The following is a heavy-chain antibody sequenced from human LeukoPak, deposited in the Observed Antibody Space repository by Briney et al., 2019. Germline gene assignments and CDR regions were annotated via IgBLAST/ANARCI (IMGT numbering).Heavy chain of an antibody. J-gene: IGHJ4*02. Sequence: SETLSLTCAVYGGSFSGYYWSWIRQPPGKGLEWIGEINHSGSTNYNPSLKSRVTISVDTSKNQFSLKLSSVTAADTAVYYCARLPFRVGHFDYWGQGTVVTVSS. CDR3: ARLPFRVGHFDY. CDR1: GGSFSGYY. CDR2: INHSGST. D-gene: IGHD3-16*01. V-gene: IGHV4-34*01.